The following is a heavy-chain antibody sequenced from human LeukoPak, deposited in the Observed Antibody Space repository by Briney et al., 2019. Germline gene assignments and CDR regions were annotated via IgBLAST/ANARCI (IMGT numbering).Heavy chain of an antibody. CDR3: ARDEGTKERPYYMDV. D-gene: IGHD1-7*01. CDR2: MNPNSGNT. Sequence: ASVKVSCKASGYTFTSYDINWVRQAPGQGLEWMGWMNPNSGNTGYAQRFQGRVTMTRNTSISTAYMELSSLRSEDTAVYYCARDEGTKERPYYMDVWGKGTTVTVSS. V-gene: IGHV1-8*01. CDR1: GYTFTSYD. J-gene: IGHJ6*03.